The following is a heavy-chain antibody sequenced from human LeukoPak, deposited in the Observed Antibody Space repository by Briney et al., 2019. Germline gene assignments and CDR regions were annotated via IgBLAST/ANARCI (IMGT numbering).Heavy chain of an antibody. Sequence: SETLSLTYAVSGDSFSTYYWSWIRQPAGKGLEWIGRIYTSGSTNYNPSLKSRVTMSIDTSKKQFSLKLSSVTAADTAVYYCARDLGYDSSGYHYWGQGTLVTVSS. J-gene: IGHJ4*02. CDR1: GDSFSTYY. CDR3: ARDLGYDSSGYHY. V-gene: IGHV4-4*07. CDR2: IYTSGST. D-gene: IGHD3-22*01.